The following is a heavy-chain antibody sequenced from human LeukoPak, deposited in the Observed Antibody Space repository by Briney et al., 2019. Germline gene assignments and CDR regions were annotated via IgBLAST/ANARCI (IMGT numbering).Heavy chain of an antibody. CDR3: ARAMVTTPDY. CDR2: IKQDGGEK. V-gene: IGHV3-7*01. D-gene: IGHD4-17*01. J-gene: IGHJ4*02. Sequence: RSGGSLRLSCAASGFTFSRYWTSWVRQAPGKGLEWVANIKQDGGEKHYVDSVEGRFTISRDNAKNSLYLQLNSLRAEDTAVYYCARAMVTTPDYWGQGTLVTVSS. CDR1: GFTFSRYW.